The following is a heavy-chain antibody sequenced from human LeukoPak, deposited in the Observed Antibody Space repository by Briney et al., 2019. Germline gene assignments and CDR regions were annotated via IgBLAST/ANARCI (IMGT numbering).Heavy chain of an antibody. CDR1: GFTFSSYG. CDR2: IWYDGSNK. D-gene: IGHD6-19*01. V-gene: IGHV3-33*06. Sequence: GGSLRLSCAASGFTFSSYGMHWVRQAPGKGLEWVAVIWYDGSNKYYGDSVKGRFTISRDNSKNTLYLQMNSLRAEDTAVYYCAKDLKPSYSSGCLDYWGQGTLVTVSS. CDR3: AKDLKPSYSSGCLDY. J-gene: IGHJ4*02.